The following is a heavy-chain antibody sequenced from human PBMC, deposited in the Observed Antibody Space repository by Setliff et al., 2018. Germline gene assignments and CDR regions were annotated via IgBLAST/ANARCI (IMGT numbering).Heavy chain of an antibody. CDR1: GYTFSAYG. V-gene: IGHV1-18*01. Sequence: GASVKVSCKSFGYTFSAYGVSWVRQAPGQGLEWMGWVNPDNGDTKNAQKFQGRVTMTKDTSTSTAYMELRSLRPDDTAVYYCVRDLGQWALDFWGQGTLVTVSS. J-gene: IGHJ4*02. CDR3: VRDLGQWALDF. CDR2: VNPDNGDT. D-gene: IGHD1-26*01.